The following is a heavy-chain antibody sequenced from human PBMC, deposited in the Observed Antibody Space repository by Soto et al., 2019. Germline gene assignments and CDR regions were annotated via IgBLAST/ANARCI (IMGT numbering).Heavy chain of an antibody. V-gene: IGHV4-31*03. J-gene: IGHJ3*02. Sequence: QVHLQDSGPGLVKPSQTRSLPCTVSGGSSSRGGYYWSLIRQPPGKGLEWIGYIDYSGSTYYNPSLKSRVHISVDTSKNQFSLKLRSVTAAETAVYSCARVGLRYFAWLLYQAFDIWGQGTMVTVSS. CDR2: IDYSGST. CDR3: ARVGLRYFAWLLYQAFDI. D-gene: IGHD3-9*01. CDR1: GGSSSRGGYY.